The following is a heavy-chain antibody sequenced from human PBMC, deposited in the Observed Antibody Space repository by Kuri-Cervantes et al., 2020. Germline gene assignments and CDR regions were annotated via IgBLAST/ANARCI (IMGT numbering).Heavy chain of an antibody. V-gene: IGHV3-23*01. J-gene: IGHJ6*02. Sequence: GGSLRLSCAASGFTFSSYAMSWVRQAPGKGLEWVSAISGSGGSTYYADPVKGRFTISRDNAKNSLYLQMNSLRAEDTAVYYCARGGIMVRGVFKSVSGIDVWGQGTTVTVSS. D-gene: IGHD3-10*01. CDR3: ARGGIMVRGVFKSVSGIDV. CDR2: ISGSGGST. CDR1: GFTFSSYA.